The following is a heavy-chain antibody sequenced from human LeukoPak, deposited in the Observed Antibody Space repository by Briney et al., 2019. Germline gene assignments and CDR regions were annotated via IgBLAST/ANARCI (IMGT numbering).Heavy chain of an antibody. J-gene: IGHJ4*02. V-gene: IGHV3-30*18. Sequence: GGSLRLSCAASGFTFSSYGMHWVRQAPGKGLEWVAVISYDGSNQYYADSVKGRFTISRDNSKDTLYLQMNSLRTEDTAVYYCAKEISRIAVAQRGYWGQGTLVTVSS. CDR2: ISYDGSNQ. D-gene: IGHD6-19*01. CDR1: GFTFSSYG. CDR3: AKEISRIAVAQRGY.